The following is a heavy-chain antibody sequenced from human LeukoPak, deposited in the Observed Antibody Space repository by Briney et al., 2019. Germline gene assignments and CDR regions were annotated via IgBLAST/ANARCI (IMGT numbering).Heavy chain of an antibody. CDR1: GYTFTGYY. Sequence: GSTVKVSCKASGYTFTGYYIHWVRQAPGQGLEWMGWITPHSGGTNYAQKFQGRVTMTRDTSISTAYMELSRLRSHDTAVYYCARAGYCSSTSCYDFDYWGQGTLVTVSS. D-gene: IGHD2-2*01. CDR3: ARAGYCSSTSCYDFDY. CDR2: ITPHSGGT. J-gene: IGHJ4*02. V-gene: IGHV1-2*02.